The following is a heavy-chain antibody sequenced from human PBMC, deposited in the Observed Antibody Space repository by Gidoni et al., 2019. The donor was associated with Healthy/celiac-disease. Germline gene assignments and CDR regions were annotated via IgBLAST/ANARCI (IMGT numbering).Heavy chain of an antibody. CDR1: GFTFSSYS. J-gene: IGHJ3*02. V-gene: IGHV3-48*02. CDR2: ISSSSSTI. D-gene: IGHD3-3*01. Sequence: EVQLVESGGGLVQPGGSLRLSCAASGFTFSSYSMNWVRQAPGKGLEWVSYISSSSSTIYYADSVKGRFTISRDNAKNSLYLQMNSLRDEDTAVYYCARDLSVTGGITIFGVVIHDAFDIWGQGTMVTVSS. CDR3: ARDLSVTGGITIFGVVIHDAFDI.